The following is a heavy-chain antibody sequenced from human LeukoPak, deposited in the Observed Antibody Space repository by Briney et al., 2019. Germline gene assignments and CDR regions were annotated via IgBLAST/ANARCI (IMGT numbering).Heavy chain of an antibody. CDR2: INHSGST. V-gene: IGHV4-34*01. CDR3: AREYSSGCFGY. J-gene: IGHJ4*02. CDR1: GGSFSGYY. Sequence: SETLSLTCAVYGGSFSGYYWSWIRQPPGKGLEWIGEINHSGSTNYNPSLKSRVTISVDTSKNQFSLKLSSVTAADTAVYYCAREYSSGCFGYWGQGTLVAVSS. D-gene: IGHD6-19*01.